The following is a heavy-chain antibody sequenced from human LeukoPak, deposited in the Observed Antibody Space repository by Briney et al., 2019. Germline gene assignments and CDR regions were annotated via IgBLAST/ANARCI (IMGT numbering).Heavy chain of an antibody. D-gene: IGHD3-10*01. Sequence: GGSLRLSCVASGFTVNGNYMSWVRQAPGKGLEWVSVIYSGGTTYYADSVKGRFTISRDNSKNTLYLQMNSLRAEDTAVYYCARVGHYGSGSCFESWVQGTLVTVSS. V-gene: IGHV3-53*01. J-gene: IGHJ4*02. CDR3: ARVGHYGSGSCFES. CDR1: GFTVNGNY. CDR2: IYSGGTT.